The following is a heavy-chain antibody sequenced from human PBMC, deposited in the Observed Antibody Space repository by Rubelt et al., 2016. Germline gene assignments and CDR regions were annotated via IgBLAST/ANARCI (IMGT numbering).Heavy chain of an antibody. V-gene: IGHV4-39*01. J-gene: IGHJ4*02. Sequence: QLQLQESGPGLVKPSETLSLTCTVSSDSITRSAYYWGWIRQPPGKGLEWIGSIYYSGSTYYKPSLKSRVTISVDTSKNQISLKLGSVTAADTAVYYCARQLSNNLWAFDQWGQGTLVTVSS. CDR1: SDSITRSAYY. CDR3: ARQLSNNLWAFDQ. CDR2: IYYSGST. D-gene: IGHD2/OR15-2a*01.